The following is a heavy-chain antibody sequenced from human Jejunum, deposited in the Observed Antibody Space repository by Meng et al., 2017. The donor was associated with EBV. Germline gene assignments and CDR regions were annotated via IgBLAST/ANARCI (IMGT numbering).Heavy chain of an antibody. CDR2: IHTDNGGT. V-gene: IGHV1-3*04. J-gene: IGHJ4*02. D-gene: IGHD2-15*01. CDR3: VKKGTRLTTHGYHFDY. Sequence: VRLVQSGAGVKEPGAVVKVSCKASGYTFNSYAIHWVRQAPGQRLEWMGWIHTDNGGTKYSQEFQDRVTITRDTSASTAYMEISSLRSEDTAVYYCVKKGTRLTTHGYHFDYWGQGTLVTVSS. CDR1: GYTFNSYA.